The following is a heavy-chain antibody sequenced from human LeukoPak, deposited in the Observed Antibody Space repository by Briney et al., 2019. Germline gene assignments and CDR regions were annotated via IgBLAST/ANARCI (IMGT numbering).Heavy chain of an antibody. Sequence: GGSLRLSCAASEFTFSNYALHWVRQAPGKGLQWVAVISYDGNTIHYADSVKGRFIISRDTSKNTLYLQMNSLRAEDTAVYYCARDRGYCSGGGCYSAVYYYGMDVWGQGTTVTVSS. J-gene: IGHJ6*02. CDR2: ISYDGNTI. D-gene: IGHD2-15*01. CDR3: ARDRGYCSGGGCYSAVYYYGMDV. V-gene: IGHV3-30-3*01. CDR1: EFTFSNYA.